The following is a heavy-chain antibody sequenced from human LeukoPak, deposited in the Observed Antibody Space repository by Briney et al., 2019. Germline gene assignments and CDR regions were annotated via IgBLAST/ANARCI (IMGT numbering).Heavy chain of an antibody. Sequence: GGSLRLSCAASGSTFSSYAMHWVRQAPGKGLEWVAVISYDGSNKYYADSVKGRFTISRDNSENTLYLQMNSLRAEDTAVYYCASSCRHYYDSSGYYCPLDYWGQGTLVTVSS. V-gene: IGHV3-30-3*01. CDR1: GSTFSSYA. D-gene: IGHD3-22*01. CDR3: ASSCRHYYDSSGYYCPLDY. J-gene: IGHJ4*02. CDR2: ISYDGSNK.